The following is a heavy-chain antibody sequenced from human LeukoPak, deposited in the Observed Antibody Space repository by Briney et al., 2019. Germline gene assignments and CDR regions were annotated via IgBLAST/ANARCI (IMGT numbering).Heavy chain of an antibody. CDR1: GGSISNYY. CDR2: IYYSGST. CDR3: ARASVTYYYYYYMDV. Sequence: SETLPLTCTVSGGSISNYYWSWIRQPPGKGLEWIGYIYYSGSTNYNPSLKSRVTISVATSKNQFSLKLSSVTAADTAVYYCARASVTYYYYYYMDVWGKGTTVTVSS. J-gene: IGHJ6*03. D-gene: IGHD4-11*01. V-gene: IGHV4-59*01.